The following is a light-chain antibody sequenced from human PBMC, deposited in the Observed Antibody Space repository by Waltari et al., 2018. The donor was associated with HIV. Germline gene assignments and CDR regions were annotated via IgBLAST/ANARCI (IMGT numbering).Light chain of an antibody. Sequence: QSALTQPASVSGSPGQSITISCTGTSSDVGGSNYFSWYQQHPGKAPKLMIYDVSKRPSGVSNRFSGSKSGNTASLTISGLQAEDEADYYCCSYAGSSTYVVFGGGTKLTVL. CDR1: SSDVGGSNY. CDR2: DVS. V-gene: IGLV2-23*02. CDR3: CSYAGSSTYVV. J-gene: IGLJ2*01.